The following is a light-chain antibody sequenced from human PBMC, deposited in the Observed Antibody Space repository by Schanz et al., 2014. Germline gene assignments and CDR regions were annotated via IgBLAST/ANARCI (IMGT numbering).Light chain of an antibody. J-gene: IGLJ2*01. CDR1: SSDVGGYNY. CDR2: EVS. CDR3: SSHTAITTAVV. Sequence: QSALTQPASVSGSPGQSVTFSCTGTSSDVGGYNYVSWYQQHPGKAPKLMIYEVSKRPSGVPDRFSGSKSGNTASLTISGLQAEDEADYHCSSHTAITTAVVFGGGTKLTVL. V-gene: IGLV2-14*01.